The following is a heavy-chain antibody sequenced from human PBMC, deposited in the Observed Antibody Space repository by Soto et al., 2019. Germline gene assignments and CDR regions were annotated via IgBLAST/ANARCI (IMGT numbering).Heavy chain of an antibody. Sequence: SETLSLTCTVSGDSLSSGGHYWSWIRQHPGKGLEWIGHIYDSVNTYYSPSLRSRVTISADMSKNQFSLNLRSVTAADTAVYYCARVDHRGYFAISTDYWGQGTLVTVSS. CDR1: GDSLSSGGHY. CDR2: IYDSVNT. J-gene: IGHJ4*02. CDR3: ARVDHRGYFAISTDY. V-gene: IGHV4-31*03. D-gene: IGHD1-1*01.